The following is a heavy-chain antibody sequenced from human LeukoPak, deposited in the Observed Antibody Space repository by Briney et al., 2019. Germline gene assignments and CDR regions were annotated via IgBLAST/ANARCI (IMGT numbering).Heavy chain of an antibody. D-gene: IGHD3-10*01. CDR3: ARDQWLITMVRGVIDYYYYGMDV. J-gene: IGHJ6*02. CDR2: IYSGGST. Sequence: GGSLRLSCAASGFTVSSNYMSWVRQALGKGLEWVSVIYSGGSTYYADSVKGRFTISRDNSKNTLYLQMNSLRAEDTAVYYCARDQWLITMVRGVIDYYYYGMDVWGQGTTVTVSS. V-gene: IGHV3-66*01. CDR1: GFTVSSNY.